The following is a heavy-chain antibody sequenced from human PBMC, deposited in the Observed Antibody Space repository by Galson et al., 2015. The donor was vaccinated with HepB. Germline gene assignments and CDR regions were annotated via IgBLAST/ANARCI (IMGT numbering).Heavy chain of an antibody. V-gene: IGHV3-30*04. J-gene: IGHJ6*02. CDR3: ARDYAPGRRMLAAYYYYSGMDV. CDR2: ISYDGSNK. CDR1: GFTFSSYA. Sequence: SLRLSCAASGFTFSSYAMHWVRQAPGKGLEWVAVISYDGSNKYYADSVKGRFTISRDNSKNTLYLQMNSLRAEDTAVYDCARDYAPGRRMLAAYYYYSGMDVCGQGTTVTASS. D-gene: IGHD2-8*01.